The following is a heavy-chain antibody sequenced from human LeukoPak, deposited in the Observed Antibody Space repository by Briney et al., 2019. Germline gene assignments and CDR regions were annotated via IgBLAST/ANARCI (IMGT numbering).Heavy chain of an antibody. D-gene: IGHD3-3*02. CDR1: GVSISSSNSY. V-gene: IGHV4-39*01. CDR2: IYYSGNT. CDR3: ARVMGRAFLEWSLSYFDY. J-gene: IGHJ4*02. Sequence: SETLSLTCTVSGVSISSSNSYWGWIRQPPGKGLEWIGSIYYSGNTYYNASLKSQVSISIDTSKNQFSLKLTSVTAADTAVYYCARVMGRAFLEWSLSYFDYWGQGTLVTVSS.